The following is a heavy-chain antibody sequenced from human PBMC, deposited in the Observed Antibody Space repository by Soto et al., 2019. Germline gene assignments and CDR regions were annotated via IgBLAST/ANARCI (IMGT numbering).Heavy chain of an antibody. J-gene: IGHJ6*02. CDR2: IYYSGST. CDR1: GGSISSSSYY. D-gene: IGHD3-22*01. CDR3: ARRLYYDSSGFEGGGMDV. Sequence: PSETLSLTCTVSGGSISSSSYYWGWIRQPPGKGLEWIGSIYYSGSTYYNKSLKSRVTISVDTSKNQFSLKLSSVTAADTAVYYCARRLYYDSSGFEGGGMDVWGQGTTVT. V-gene: IGHV4-39*01.